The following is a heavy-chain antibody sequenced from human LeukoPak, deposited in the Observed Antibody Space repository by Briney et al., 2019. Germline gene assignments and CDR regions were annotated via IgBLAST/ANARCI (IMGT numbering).Heavy chain of an antibody. CDR2: IIPIFGTA. D-gene: IGHD3-10*01. CDR1: GGTFSSYA. J-gene: IGHJ4*02. CDR3: ARDPHYYGSGFDY. Sequence: SVKVSCKASGGTFSSYAISWVRQAPGQGLEWMGGIIPIFGTANYAQKFQGRVTITADESTSTAYMELRSLRSDDTAVYYCARDPHYYGSGFDYGAQGPLVTVSS. V-gene: IGHV1-69*13.